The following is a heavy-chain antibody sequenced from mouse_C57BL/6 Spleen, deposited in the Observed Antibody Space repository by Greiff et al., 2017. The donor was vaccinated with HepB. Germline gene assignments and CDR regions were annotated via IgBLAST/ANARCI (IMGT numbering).Heavy chain of an antibody. Sequence: QVQLKESGAELVKPGASVKISCKASGYAFSSYWMNWVKQRPGKGLEWIGQIYPGDGDTNYNGKFKGKATLTADKSSSTAYMQLSSLTSEDSAVYFCARSGDSSGYIDYWGQGTTLTVSS. V-gene: IGHV1-80*01. J-gene: IGHJ2*01. CDR2: IYPGDGDT. CDR1: GYAFSSYW. D-gene: IGHD3-2*02. CDR3: ARSGDSSGYIDY.